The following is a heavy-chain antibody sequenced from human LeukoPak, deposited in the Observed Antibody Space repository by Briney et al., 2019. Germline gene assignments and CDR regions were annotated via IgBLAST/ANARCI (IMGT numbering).Heavy chain of an antibody. J-gene: IGHJ4*02. D-gene: IGHD3-10*01. CDR1: GFTFSVYG. CDR3: ARASGPFDF. V-gene: IGHV3-33*01. CDR2: IWSDGSNK. Sequence: GGSLRLSCGASGFTFSVYGMHWVRQAPGKGLEWVAVIWSDGSNKYFADSVKGRFTISRDNSKNTLYLQMNSLRAEDTAVYYCARASGPFDFWGQGTLVTVSS.